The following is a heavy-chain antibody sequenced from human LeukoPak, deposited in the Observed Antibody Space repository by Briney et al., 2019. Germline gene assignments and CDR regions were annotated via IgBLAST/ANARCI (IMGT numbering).Heavy chain of an antibody. V-gene: IGHV2-5*02. J-gene: IGHJ5*02. D-gene: IGHD2-15*01. Sequence: SGPTLVNPTPPLTLTCTFSGFSLSTSGVGVGWIRQPPVKALEWLALNYWDDEKRYSPSRKSRLTITKDTSKNQLVLTMTNMDPVDTATYYCARGYCSGGSCYMAPNWFDPWGQGTLVTVSS. CDR1: GFSLSTSGVG. CDR3: ARGYCSGGSCYMAPNWFDP. CDR2: NYWDDEK.